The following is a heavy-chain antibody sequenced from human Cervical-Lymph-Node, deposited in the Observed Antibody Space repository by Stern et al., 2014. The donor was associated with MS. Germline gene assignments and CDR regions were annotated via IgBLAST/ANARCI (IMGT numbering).Heavy chain of an antibody. D-gene: IGHD2-21*01. Sequence: QVQLGQSGPEVKKPGASVRVSCKASGYTFTSHYMHWVRQAPGQGLEWMGLINPSTGSSIYAQRFQGRVAMTRDTSSTTVYLELSSLTSEETALYYCARDVARKYSFDSWGQGTLVTVSS. CDR2: INPSTGSS. J-gene: IGHJ4*02. V-gene: IGHV1-46*01. CDR1: GYTFTSHY. CDR3: ARDVARKYSFDS.